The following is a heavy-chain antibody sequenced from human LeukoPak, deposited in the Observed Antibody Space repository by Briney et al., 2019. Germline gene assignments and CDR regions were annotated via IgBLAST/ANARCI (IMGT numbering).Heavy chain of an antibody. Sequence: SETLSLTCTVSGGSISSYYWSWIRQPAGKGLEWIGRIYTSGTTNYNPSLKSRVTISVDKSKNQFSLKLSSVTAADTAVYYCASYSSSWYDAFDIWGQGTMVTVSS. CDR1: GGSISSYY. V-gene: IGHV4-4*07. D-gene: IGHD6-13*01. J-gene: IGHJ3*02. CDR3: ASYSSSWYDAFDI. CDR2: IYTSGTT.